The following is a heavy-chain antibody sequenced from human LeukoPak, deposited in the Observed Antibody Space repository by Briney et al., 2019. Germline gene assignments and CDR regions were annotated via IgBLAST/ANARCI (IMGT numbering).Heavy chain of an antibody. J-gene: IGHJ4*02. CDR3: ARAYSSSWEPFDY. Sequence: GGSLRLSCAASGFTFSSYWMSWVRQAPGKGLEWVANIKQDGSEKYYVDSVKGRFTISRDNAKSSLYLQMNSLRAEDTAVYYCARAYSSSWEPFDYWGQGTLVTVSS. D-gene: IGHD6-13*01. CDR2: IKQDGSEK. CDR1: GFTFSSYW. V-gene: IGHV3-7*01.